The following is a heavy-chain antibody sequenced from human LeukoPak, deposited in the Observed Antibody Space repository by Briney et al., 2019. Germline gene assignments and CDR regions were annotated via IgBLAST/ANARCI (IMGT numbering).Heavy chain of an antibody. D-gene: IGHD1-26*01. CDR2: ISSSSSYI. J-gene: IGHJ4*02. CDR1: GFTFSSYS. Sequence: GGSLRLSCAASGFTFSSYSMNWVRQAPGKGLEWVSSISSSSSYICYADSVKGRFTISRDNAKNSLYLQMNSLRAEDTAVYYCARVLSGSVDYWGQGTLVTVSS. V-gene: IGHV3-21*01. CDR3: ARVLSGSVDY.